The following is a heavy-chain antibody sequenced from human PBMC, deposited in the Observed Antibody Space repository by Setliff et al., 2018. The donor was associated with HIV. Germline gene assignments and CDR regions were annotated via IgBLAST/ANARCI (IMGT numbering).Heavy chain of an antibody. Sequence: GASVKVSCKASGGTFSSYVISWVRQAPGQGLEWMGRIIPIIGTANYAQKFQGRVTITADKSTSTAYMELSSLRSEDTAVYYCARAGAVMTAHFDFWGQGTLVTVSS. J-gene: IGHJ4*02. V-gene: IGHV1-69*04. CDR2: IIPIIGTA. D-gene: IGHD2-21*02. CDR3: ARAGAVMTAHFDF. CDR1: GGTFSSYV.